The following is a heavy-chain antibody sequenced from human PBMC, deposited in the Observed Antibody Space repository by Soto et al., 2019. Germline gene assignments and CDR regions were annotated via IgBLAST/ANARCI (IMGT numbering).Heavy chain of an antibody. J-gene: IGHJ6*02. V-gene: IGHV3-48*03. D-gene: IGHD2-2*01. CDR3: ARYCSSTSCYYFGMDV. Sequence: EVQLVESGGGLVQPGGSLRLSCAASGFTFSSYEMNWVRQTPGKGLEWVSYISSSSRTIYYADSVTGRFTVSRDDAKNSLYLQMNSLRSEDTAVYYCARYCSSTSCYYFGMDVWGQGTTVTVSS. CDR1: GFTFSSYE. CDR2: ISSSSRTI.